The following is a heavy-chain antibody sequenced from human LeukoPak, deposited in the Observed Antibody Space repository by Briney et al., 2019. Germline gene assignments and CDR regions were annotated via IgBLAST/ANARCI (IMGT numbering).Heavy chain of an antibody. Sequence: SETLSLTCSVSGASVSDGSYYWSWIRQPPGKGLEWIGYLYYSENTNYSPSLSGRVSTSIDTSKNHFSLNLTSVTAADTAVYYCARGLSTGREDYFDYWGQGTLVSVSS. CDR1: GASVSDGSYY. D-gene: IGHD1-1*01. CDR3: ARGLSTGREDYFDY. CDR2: LYYSENT. V-gene: IGHV4-61*03. J-gene: IGHJ4*02.